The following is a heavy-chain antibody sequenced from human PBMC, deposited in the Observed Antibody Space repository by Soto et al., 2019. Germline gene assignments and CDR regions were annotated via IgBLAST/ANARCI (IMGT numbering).Heavy chain of an antibody. D-gene: IGHD4-17*01. V-gene: IGHV3-30*18. J-gene: IGHJ4*02. CDR2: ISYDGSNK. CDR3: AKDLGEGRDDYGDGGDY. CDR1: GFTFSSYG. Sequence: QVQLVESGGGGVQPGRSLRLSCAASGFTFSSYGMHWVRQAPGKGLEWVAVISYDGSNKYYAESVKGRFTISRDNSKNTLYLQMNSLRAEDTAVYYCAKDLGEGRDDYGDGGDYWGQGTLVTVSS.